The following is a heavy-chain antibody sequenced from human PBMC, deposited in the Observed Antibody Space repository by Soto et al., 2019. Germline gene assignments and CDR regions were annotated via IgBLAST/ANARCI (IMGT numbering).Heavy chain of an antibody. CDR1: GGSISSSSYY. CDR2: IYYSGST. V-gene: IGHV4-39*01. D-gene: IGHD4-17*01. CDR3: ARHYGDYV. Sequence: PSETLSLTCTVSGGSISSSSYYWGWIRQPPGKGLEWIGSIYYSGSTYYNPSLKSRVTISVDTSKNQFSLKLSSVTAADTAVYYCARHYGDYVWGQGTLVTVSS. J-gene: IGHJ4*02.